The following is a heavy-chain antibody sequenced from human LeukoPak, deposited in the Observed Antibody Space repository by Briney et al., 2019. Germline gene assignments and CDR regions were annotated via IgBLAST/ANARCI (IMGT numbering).Heavy chain of an antibody. CDR2: INPNSGGT. V-gene: IGHV1-2*04. J-gene: IGHJ5*02. CDR1: GYTFTGYY. D-gene: IGHD3-3*01. CDR3: ARGMSPSMYYDFWSGYSNWFDP. Sequence: RASVKVSCTASGYTFTGYYMHWVRQAPGQGLEWMGWINPNSGGTNYAQKFQGWVTMTRDTSISTAYMELSRLRSDDTAVYYCARGMSPSMYYDFWSGYSNWFDPWGQGTLVTVSS.